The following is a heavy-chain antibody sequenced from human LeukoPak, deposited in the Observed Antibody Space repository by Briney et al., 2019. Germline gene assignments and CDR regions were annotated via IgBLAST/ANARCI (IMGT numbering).Heavy chain of an antibody. J-gene: IGHJ4*02. CDR3: ARDLTDDSSGPLDY. Sequence: ASVKVSCKASGYTFTSYGISWVRQAPGQGLEWMGWISAYNGNTNYAQKLQGRVTMTTDTSTSTAYMELRSLRSDDTAVYYCARDLTDDSSGPLDYWGQGTLVTVSS. CDR1: GYTFTSYG. CDR2: ISAYNGNT. V-gene: IGHV1-18*01. D-gene: IGHD3-22*01.